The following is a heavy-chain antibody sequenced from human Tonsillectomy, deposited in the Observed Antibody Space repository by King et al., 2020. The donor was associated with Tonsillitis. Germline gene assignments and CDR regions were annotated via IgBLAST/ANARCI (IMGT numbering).Heavy chain of an antibody. CDR3: TRDSEAVAGIPLDY. Sequence: VQLVESGGGLLQPGRSRRLSCTASGFTFGDFGMTWFRQGPGKGLEWVGCIRSKAYGGTAEYAASVKGRFTISRDDSKSISYLQMNSLKTEETAVYYCTRDSEAVAGIPLDYWGQGTLVTVSS. V-gene: IGHV3-49*03. J-gene: IGHJ4*02. CDR1: GFTFGDFG. CDR2: IRSKAYGGTA. D-gene: IGHD6-19*01.